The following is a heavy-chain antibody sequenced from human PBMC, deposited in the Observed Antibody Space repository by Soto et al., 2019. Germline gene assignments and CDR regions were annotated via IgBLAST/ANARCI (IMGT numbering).Heavy chain of an antibody. CDR1: GFTFSSYG. CDR2: IWYDGSNK. V-gene: IGHV3-33*01. Sequence: PGGSLRLSCAASGFTFSSYGMHWVRQAPGKGLEWVAVIWYDGSNKYYADSVKGRFTISRDNSKNTLYLQMNSLRAEDTAVYCCARESWVHSSGHPINWFDPWGQGTLVTVSS. CDR3: ARESWVHSSGHPINWFDP. J-gene: IGHJ5*02. D-gene: IGHD6-19*01.